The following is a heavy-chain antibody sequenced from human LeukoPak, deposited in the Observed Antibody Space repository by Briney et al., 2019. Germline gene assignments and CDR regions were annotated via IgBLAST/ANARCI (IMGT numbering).Heavy chain of an antibody. D-gene: IGHD5-18*01. V-gene: IGHV4-39*01. J-gene: IGHJ3*02. CDR3: ARGTAMVNAFDI. CDR1: GGSITNSNYY. CDR2: IYYSGST. Sequence: SETLSLTCTVSGGSITNSNYYWGWIRQPPGKGLEWIGSIYYSGSTYYNPSLKSRVTISVDTSKNQFSLKLSSVTAADTAVYCCARGTAMVNAFDIWGQGTMVTVSS.